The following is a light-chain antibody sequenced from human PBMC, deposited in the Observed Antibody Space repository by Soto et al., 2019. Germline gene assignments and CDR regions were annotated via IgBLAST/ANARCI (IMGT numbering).Light chain of an antibody. J-gene: IGKJ1*01. CDR1: QSVSSN. CDR2: GAS. CDR3: QQYNNWPRT. V-gene: IGKV3-15*01. Sequence: EIVMTHSPATLSVSPGERATLSCRASQSVSSNLAWYQQKPGQAPRLLIYGASIRATGIPARFSGSGSGTEFTLTYSGLQSEDFAVYYCQQYNNWPRTFGQGTKVEIK.